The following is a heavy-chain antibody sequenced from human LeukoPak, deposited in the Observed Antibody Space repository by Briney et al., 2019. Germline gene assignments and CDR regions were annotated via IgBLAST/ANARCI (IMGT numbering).Heavy chain of an antibody. CDR3: AKHIATLAREPLDY. CDR2: ISVSGGNT. D-gene: IGHD3-10*01. CDR1: GFSFSNYV. J-gene: IGHJ4*02. Sequence: GGSLRLSCAASGFSFSNYVMSWVRQAPGKGLEWVSAISVSGGNTYYADSVKGRFTISRDNSKNTLHLQMNSLRADDTALYYCAKHIATLAREPLDYWGQGTMVTVSS. V-gene: IGHV3-23*01.